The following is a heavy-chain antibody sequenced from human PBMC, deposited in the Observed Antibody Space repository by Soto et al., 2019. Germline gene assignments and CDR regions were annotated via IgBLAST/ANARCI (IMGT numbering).Heavy chain of an antibody. Sequence: SVKVSCKASGGTFSSYTISWVRQAPGQGLEWMGRIIPILGIANYAQKFQGRVTITADKSTSTAYMELSSLRSEDTAVYYCARARRYYGSGSKRYYYYGMYVWGKGTTVTVSS. D-gene: IGHD3-10*01. CDR2: IIPILGIA. CDR1: GGTFSSYT. CDR3: ARARRYYGSGSKRYYYYGMYV. V-gene: IGHV1-69*02. J-gene: IGHJ6*04.